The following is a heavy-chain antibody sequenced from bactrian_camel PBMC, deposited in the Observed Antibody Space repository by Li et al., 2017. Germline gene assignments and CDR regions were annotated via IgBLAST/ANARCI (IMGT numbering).Heavy chain of an antibody. Sequence: VQLVESGGGSVQAGGSLTLSCAASGYTYSRNCLGWFRQAPGKEREAVGTIYTGGGSTYYADSVKGRFTITRGNAKNTLYLQMNSLKTEDTGVYYCARAPPYIGNWDYWGQGTQVTVS. CDR3: ARAPPYIGNWDY. CDR1: GYTYSRNC. CDR2: IYTGGGST. D-gene: IGHD8*01. V-gene: IGHV3S1*01. J-gene: IGHJ4*01.